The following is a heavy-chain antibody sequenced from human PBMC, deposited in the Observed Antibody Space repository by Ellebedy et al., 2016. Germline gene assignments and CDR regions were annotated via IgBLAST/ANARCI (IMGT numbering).Heavy chain of an antibody. CDR3: ARVRKPYNSFHSLGY. CDR1: GFTFSSYA. J-gene: IGHJ4*02. CDR2: ISQIDGKA. D-gene: IGHD1-1*01. V-gene: IGHV3-21*04. Sequence: GGSLRLSCAASGFTFSSYAVAWVRQAPGKGLEWVSSISQIDGKAFYADSVKGRFTISRDNARESVSLQMNSLRAEDTAVYYCARVRKPYNSFHSLGYWGQGTLVIVSS.